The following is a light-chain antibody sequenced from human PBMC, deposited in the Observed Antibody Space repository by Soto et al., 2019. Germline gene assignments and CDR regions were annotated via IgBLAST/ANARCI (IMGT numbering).Light chain of an antibody. Sequence: EIVLTQSPGTLSLSPGERATLSCRASQSVSSSYLAWYQQKPGQAPRLLIYVASSRATGIPDRFSGSGSGTDFTLTISRLEPEDFAVYYCQQYGSSPFGGGTKVEIK. V-gene: IGKV3-20*01. CDR2: VAS. CDR3: QQYGSSP. J-gene: IGKJ4*01. CDR1: QSVSSSY.